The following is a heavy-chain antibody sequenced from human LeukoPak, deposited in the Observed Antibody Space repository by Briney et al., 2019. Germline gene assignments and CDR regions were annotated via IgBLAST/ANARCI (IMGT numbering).Heavy chain of an antibody. Sequence: GGSLRLSCAASGFTFSSYGMHWVRQAPGKGLEWVAVIWYDGSNKYYADSVKGRFTVSRDNSKNTVYLQMNSLRAEDTAVYYCARDPGDYVGNDAFDIWGQGTMVTVSS. J-gene: IGHJ3*02. V-gene: IGHV3-33*01. CDR3: ARDPGDYVGNDAFDI. CDR2: IWYDGSNK. D-gene: IGHD4-17*01. CDR1: GFTFSSYG.